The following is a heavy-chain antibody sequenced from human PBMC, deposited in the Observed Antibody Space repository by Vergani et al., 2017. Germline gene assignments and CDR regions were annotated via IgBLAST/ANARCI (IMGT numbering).Heavy chain of an antibody. V-gene: IGHV1-46*01. CDR3: AGVDTAMVTWGEFGYYYMDV. CDR2: INPSGGST. Sequence: QVQLVQSGAEVKKPGASVKVSCKASGYTFSSYYMHWVRQAPGQGLEWMGIINPSGGSTSYAQKFQGRVTMTRDTSTSTVYMELSSLRSEDTAVYYCAGVDTAMVTWGEFGYYYMDVWGKGTTVTVSS. J-gene: IGHJ6*03. D-gene: IGHD5-18*01. CDR1: GYTFSSYY.